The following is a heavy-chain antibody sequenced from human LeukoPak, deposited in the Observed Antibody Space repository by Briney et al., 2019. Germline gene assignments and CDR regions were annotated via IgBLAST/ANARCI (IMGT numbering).Heavy chain of an antibody. J-gene: IGHJ6*02. CDR2: ISGSGDST. V-gene: IGHV3-23*01. CDR1: GFTFSSYD. CDR3: AAGWGTTVTSSFYYGMDV. Sequence: GGSLRLSCAASGFTFSSYDMSWVRQAPGKGLEWVSAISGSGDSTYYADSVKGRFTISRDNSKNTLYLQMNSLRAEDTAVYYCAAGWGTTVTSSFYYGMDVWGQGTTVTVSS. D-gene: IGHD4-17*01.